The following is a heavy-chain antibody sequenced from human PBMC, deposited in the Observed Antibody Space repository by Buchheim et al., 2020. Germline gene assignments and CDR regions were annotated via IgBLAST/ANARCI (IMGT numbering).Heavy chain of an antibody. V-gene: IGHV3-30*10. Sequence: QVQLVESGGGVVQPGTSLRLSCAASGFTFSSFAMHWVRQAPGKGLEWVAIISYDGTNKYYTDSVKGRFTISRENSKNTLYLQLNSLIGEETAMYYCARAEGDDYGGNFDYWGQGTL. J-gene: IGHJ4*02. CDR1: GFTFSSFA. D-gene: IGHD4-23*01. CDR3: ARAEGDDYGGNFDY. CDR2: ISYDGTNK.